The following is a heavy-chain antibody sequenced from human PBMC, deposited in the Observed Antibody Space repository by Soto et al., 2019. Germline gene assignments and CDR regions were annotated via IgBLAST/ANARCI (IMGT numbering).Heavy chain of an antibody. V-gene: IGHV1-3*01. CDR3: AAESVTFYYYYGMDV. CDR2: INAGNGNT. J-gene: IGHJ6*02. CDR1: XXTXTXXA. Sequence: SVXXSCKASXXTXTXXAXXXVXQAPGQRLEWMGWINAGNGNTKYSQKFQGRVTITRDTSTSTAYMELSSLRSEDTAVYYCAAESVTFYYYYGMDVWGQGTTVTVSS. D-gene: IGHD4-17*01.